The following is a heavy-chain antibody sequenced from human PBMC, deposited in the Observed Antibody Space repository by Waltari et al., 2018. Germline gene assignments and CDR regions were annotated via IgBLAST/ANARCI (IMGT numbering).Heavy chain of an antibody. CDR2: ISSSSSYI. J-gene: IGHJ4*02. V-gene: IGHV3-21*01. CDR3: ARDRPCSSTSCYKDY. CDR1: GFTFSSYS. D-gene: IGHD2-2*02. Sequence: EVQLVESGGGLVKPGGSLRLSCAASGFTFSSYSMNWVRQAPGKGLEWVSSISSSSSYIYYADSVKGRFTISRDNAKNSLYLQMNSLRAEDTAVYYCARDRPCSSTSCYKDYWGQGTLVTVSS.